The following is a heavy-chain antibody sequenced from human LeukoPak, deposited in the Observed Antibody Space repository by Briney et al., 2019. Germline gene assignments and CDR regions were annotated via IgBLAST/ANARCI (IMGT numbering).Heavy chain of an antibody. D-gene: IGHD3-3*02. CDR1: GFTFSSYG. CDR2: ISGGGGCT. V-gene: IGHV3-23*01. CDR3: AKAGSIRFDY. Sequence: GGSLRLSCAASGFTFSSYGMSWVRQAPGKGLEWVSTISGGGGCTYYADSVKGRFTISRDNSKNTLYLQMNSLRADDTAVYYCAKAGSIRFDYWGQGTLVTVSS. J-gene: IGHJ4*02.